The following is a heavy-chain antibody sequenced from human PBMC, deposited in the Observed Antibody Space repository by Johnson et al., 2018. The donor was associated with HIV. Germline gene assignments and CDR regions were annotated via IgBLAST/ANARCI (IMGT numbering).Heavy chain of an antibody. J-gene: IGHJ3*02. V-gene: IGHV3-30-3*01. D-gene: IGHD2-2*01. CDR3: ARDGGIGSTREDAFDI. CDR2: ISYDGSNK. Sequence: QVQLVESGGDLVQPGGSLRLSCAASGFTFSSYAMHWVRQAPGKGLEWVAVISYDGSNKYYADSVKGRFTISRDNSKNTLYLQMNSLRAEDTAVYYCARDGGIGSTREDAFDIWGQGTMVIVSS. CDR1: GFTFSSYA.